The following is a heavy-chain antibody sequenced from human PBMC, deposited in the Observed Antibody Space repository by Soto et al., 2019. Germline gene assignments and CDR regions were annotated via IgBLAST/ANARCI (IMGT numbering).Heavy chain of an antibody. J-gene: IGHJ4*02. Sequence: SVKVSCKVPENTLTELTIDWLRQAPGGGLEWMGGIIPIFGTANYAQKFQGRVTITADKSTSTAYMELSSLRSEDTAVYYCAIGALEGYFDYWGQGTLVTVSS. D-gene: IGHD3-3*01. V-gene: IGHV1-69*06. CDR3: AIGALEGYFDY. CDR1: ENTLTELT. CDR2: IIPIFGTA.